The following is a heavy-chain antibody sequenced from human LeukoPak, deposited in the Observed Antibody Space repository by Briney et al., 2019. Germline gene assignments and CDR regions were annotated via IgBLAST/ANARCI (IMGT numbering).Heavy chain of an antibody. CDR2: INPNSGGT. D-gene: IGHD3-22*01. CDR1: GYTFTGYY. CDR3: ARDRDYYDSSGYLQDDAFDI. Sequence: ASVKVSCKASGYTFTGYYMHWVRQAPGQGLEWMGWINPNSGGTNYAQKFQGRVTMTRDTSISTAYMELSRLRSDDTAVYYCARDRDYYDSSGYLQDDAFDIWGQGTMVTVSS. V-gene: IGHV1-2*02. J-gene: IGHJ3*02.